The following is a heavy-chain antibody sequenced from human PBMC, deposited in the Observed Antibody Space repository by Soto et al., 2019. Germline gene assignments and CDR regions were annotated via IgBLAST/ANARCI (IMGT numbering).Heavy chain of an antibody. D-gene: IGHD3-22*01. CDR1: GYSFASYW. CDR3: ASPNYCESSGYYY. Sequence: EYLKVSLKGSGYSFASYWIIRVRQMPGKGLEWMGRIDPSDSYTNYSPSFQGHVTISADKSISTAYLQWSSLKASDTAMDYCASPNYCESSGYYYWGQGNLLSV. CDR2: IDPSDSYT. V-gene: IGHV5-10-1*01. J-gene: IGHJ4*02.